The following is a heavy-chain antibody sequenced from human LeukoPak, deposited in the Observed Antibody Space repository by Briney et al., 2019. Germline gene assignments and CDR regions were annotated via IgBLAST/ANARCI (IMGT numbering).Heavy chain of an antibody. CDR2: ISGSGGST. D-gene: IGHD3-10*01. V-gene: IGHV3-23*01. CDR3: AKVRARGGWLYAFDI. CDR1: GFTFSSYA. Sequence: GGSLRLSCAASGFTFSSYAMSWVRQAPGKGLEWVSAISGSGGSTYCADSVKGRFTISRDNSKNTLYLQMNSLRAEDTAVYYCAKVRARGGWLYAFDIWGQGTMVTVSS. J-gene: IGHJ3*02.